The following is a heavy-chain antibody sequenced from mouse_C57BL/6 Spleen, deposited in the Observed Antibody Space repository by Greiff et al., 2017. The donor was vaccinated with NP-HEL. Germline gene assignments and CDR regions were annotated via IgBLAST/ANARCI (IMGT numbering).Heavy chain of an antibody. D-gene: IGHD2-1*01. CDR2: FYPGSGSI. Sequence: VKLQESGVELVKPGASVKLSCKASGYTFTEYTIHWVKQRSGQGLEWIGWFYPGSGSIKYNEKFKDKATLTADKSSSTVYMELSRLTSEDSAVYFCARHEGVYYGNSAWFAYWGQGTLVTVSA. CDR3: ARHEGVYYGNSAWFAY. CDR1: GYTFTEYT. V-gene: IGHV1-62-2*01. J-gene: IGHJ3*01.